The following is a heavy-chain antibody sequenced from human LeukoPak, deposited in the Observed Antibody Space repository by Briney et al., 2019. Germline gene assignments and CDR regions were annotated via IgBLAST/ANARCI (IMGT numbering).Heavy chain of an antibody. D-gene: IGHD3-3*01. Sequence: GASVKVSCKASGYTFTSYYMHWVRQAPGQGLEWMGIINPSGGSTSYAQKFQGRVTMTRDTSTSTVYMELSSLRSEDTAVYYCARSRITIFGVAFLAFDIWGQGTMVTVSS. CDR1: GYTFTSYY. J-gene: IGHJ3*02. V-gene: IGHV1-46*01. CDR2: INPSGGST. CDR3: ARSRITIFGVAFLAFDI.